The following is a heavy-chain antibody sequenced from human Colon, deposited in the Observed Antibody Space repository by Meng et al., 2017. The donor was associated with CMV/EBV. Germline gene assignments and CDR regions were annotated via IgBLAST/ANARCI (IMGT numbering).Heavy chain of an antibody. CDR3: ARTFWSGYFYGLDV. CDR2: MYHSGIP. Sequence: SETLSLTCSVSGTSNSSQYWSWIRQAPGKGLEWIGFMYHSGIPTYNPSLESRVTMSVDVSKNDFSLTLNSATAADTAVYYCARTFWSGYFYGLDVWGPGTTVTVSS. CDR1: GTSNSSQY. J-gene: IGHJ6*02. D-gene: IGHD3-3*01. V-gene: IGHV4-59*08.